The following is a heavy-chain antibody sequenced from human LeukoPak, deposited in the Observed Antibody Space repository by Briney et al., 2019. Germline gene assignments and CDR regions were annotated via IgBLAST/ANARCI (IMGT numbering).Heavy chain of an antibody. CDR3: ARVRPEGPYYYYMDV. CDR2: IYTSGST. Sequence: QTSETLSLTCTVSGGSISSYYWSWIRQPAGKGLEWIGRIYTSGSTNYNPSLKSRVTMSVDTSKNQFSLKLSSVTAADTAVYYCARVRPEGPYYYYMDVWGKGTTVTVSS. CDR1: GGSISSYY. V-gene: IGHV4-4*07. J-gene: IGHJ6*03.